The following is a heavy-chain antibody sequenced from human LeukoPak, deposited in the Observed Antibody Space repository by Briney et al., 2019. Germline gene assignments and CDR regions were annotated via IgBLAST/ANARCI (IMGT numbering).Heavy chain of an antibody. J-gene: IGHJ6*02. D-gene: IGHD2-2*01. Sequence: GASVTVSCTTSGYTFISYGISWVRQAPGQGLEWMGWISAYNGNTNYAQNLQGRLIMTTDTSTSTAYMELRSLISDDTAVYYCARDGNYGVVVPAATDYGMDVWGQGTTVTVSS. CDR2: ISAYNGNT. V-gene: IGHV1-18*01. CDR3: ARDGNYGVVVPAATDYGMDV. CDR1: GYTFISYG.